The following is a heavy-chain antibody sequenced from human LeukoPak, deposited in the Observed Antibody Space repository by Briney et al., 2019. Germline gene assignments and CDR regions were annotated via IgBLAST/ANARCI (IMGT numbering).Heavy chain of an antibody. D-gene: IGHD6-13*01. CDR3: ARAPAAWDYFDY. CDR1: GYTFTGYY. V-gene: IGHV1-2*02. Sequence: ASVKVSCKASGYTFTGYYMHWVRQAPGQGLEWMGWINPNSGGTNYAQKFQGRVTMTRDTSISTAYMELSRLRSDDTAVCYCARAPAAWDYFDYWGQGTLVTVSS. J-gene: IGHJ4*02. CDR2: INPNSGGT.